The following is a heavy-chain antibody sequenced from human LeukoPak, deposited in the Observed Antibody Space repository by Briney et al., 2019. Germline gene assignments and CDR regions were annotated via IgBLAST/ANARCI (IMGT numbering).Heavy chain of an antibody. V-gene: IGHV3-74*01. D-gene: IGHD4-23*01. J-gene: IGHJ4*02. Sequence: AGGSLRLSCAGSGFTLSSNWMHWVRQAPGKGLVWVSRFYSDGSRTNYVDSVKGRFTISRDNSDNTHSLQMSSLRADDTAVYYCVREGPGGNPHDYWGQGTLVTVSS. CDR2: FYSDGSRT. CDR3: VREGPGGNPHDY. CDR1: GFTLSSNW.